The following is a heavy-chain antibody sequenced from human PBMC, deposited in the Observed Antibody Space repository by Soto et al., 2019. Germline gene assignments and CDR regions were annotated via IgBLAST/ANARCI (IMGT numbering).Heavy chain of an antibody. CDR1: GFTFSSYS. J-gene: IGHJ6*02. CDR3: ARPEYSSSSYGMDV. D-gene: IGHD6-6*01. CDR2: ISSSSSTI. V-gene: IGHV3-48*02. Sequence: EVQLVESGGGLVQPGWSLRLSCAASGFTFSSYSMNWVRQAPGKGLEWVSYISSSSSTIYYADSVKGRFTIATNNAKNSLYLRMNSLRDEDTAVYYCARPEYSSSSYGMDVWGQGTTVTVSS.